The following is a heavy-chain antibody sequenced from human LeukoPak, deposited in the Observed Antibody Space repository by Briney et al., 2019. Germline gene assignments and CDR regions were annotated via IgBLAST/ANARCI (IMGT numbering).Heavy chain of an antibody. D-gene: IGHD1-26*01. CDR3: ARDKVVGPTQFDY. Sequence: GGSLRLSCAASGFTFSSYSMNWVRQAPGKGLEWVANIEQVGSEIYYVDSVKGRFTISRDNAKNSLYLQMNSLRAEDTAVYYCARDKVVGPTQFDYWGQGALVTVSS. CDR2: IEQVGSEI. CDR1: GFTFSSYS. J-gene: IGHJ4*02. V-gene: IGHV3-7*01.